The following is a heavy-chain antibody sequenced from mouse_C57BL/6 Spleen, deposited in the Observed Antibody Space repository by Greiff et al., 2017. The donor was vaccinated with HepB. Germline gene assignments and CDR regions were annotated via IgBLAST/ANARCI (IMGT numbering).Heavy chain of an antibody. CDR3: ASEEDYGSSPWLAY. CDR1: GYAFSSSW. CDR2: IYPGDGDT. Sequence: VQLQQSGPELVKPGASVKISCKASGYAFSSSWMNWVKQRPGKGLEWIGRIYPGDGDTNYNGKFKGKATLTADKSSSTAYMQLSSLTSEDSAVYFCASEEDYGSSPWLAYWGQGTLVTVAA. D-gene: IGHD1-1*01. J-gene: IGHJ3*01. V-gene: IGHV1-82*01.